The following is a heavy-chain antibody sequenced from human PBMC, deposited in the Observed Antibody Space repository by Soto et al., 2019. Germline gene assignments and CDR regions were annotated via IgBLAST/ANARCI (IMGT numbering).Heavy chain of an antibody. J-gene: IGHJ6*02. CDR1: GFTFSSYD. V-gene: IGHV3-13*01. CDR2: IGTAGDT. Sequence: GGSLRLSCAASGFTFSSYDMHWVRQATGKGLEWVSAIGTAGDTYYPGSVKGRFTISRENAKNSLYLQMNSLRAGDTAVYYCARGRDSWSGYDYGMDVWGQGTTVTVSS. D-gene: IGHD3-3*01. CDR3: ARGRDSWSGYDYGMDV.